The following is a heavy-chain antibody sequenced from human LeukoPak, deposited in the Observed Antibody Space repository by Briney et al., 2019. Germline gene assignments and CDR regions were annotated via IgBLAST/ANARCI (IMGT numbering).Heavy chain of an antibody. CDR3: ARDAPYGDLDTFDY. V-gene: IGHV1-3*01. CDR2: INPDNGYT. D-gene: IGHD4-17*01. Sequence: ASVKVSCKASGYSFTSQEMHWVRQAPGQRLEWLGCINPDNGYTTYSQEFQGRVTITRDTSASTAYMELRSLRSDDPAVYYCARDAPYGDLDTFDYWGKGTLVPVSS. CDR1: GYSFTSQE. J-gene: IGHJ4*02.